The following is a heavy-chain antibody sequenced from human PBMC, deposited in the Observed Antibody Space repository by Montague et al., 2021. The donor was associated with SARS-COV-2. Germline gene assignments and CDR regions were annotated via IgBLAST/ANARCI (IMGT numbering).Heavy chain of an antibody. CDR2: IKSKTDGGTT. D-gene: IGHD3-16*02. V-gene: IGHV3-15*01. J-gene: IGHJ6*04. CDR3: TTDRYYDYVWGSYRYLAV. CDR1: GFTFSNAW. Sequence: SLRLSCAASGFTFSNAWMSWVRQAPGKGLEWVGRIKSKTDGGTTDYAAPVKGRFTISRDDSKNTLYLQMNRLKTEDTAVYYCTTDRYYDYVWGSYRYLAVGGKGTTVTVSS.